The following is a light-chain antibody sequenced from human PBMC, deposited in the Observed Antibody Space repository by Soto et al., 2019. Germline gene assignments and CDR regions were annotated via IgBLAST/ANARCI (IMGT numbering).Light chain of an antibody. CDR3: QQYDTSPRT. J-gene: IGKJ1*01. CDR1: QSVSSNY. CDR2: AAS. V-gene: IGKV3-20*01. Sequence: EVVLTPSPGTLSLSPGERATLSCRASQSVSSNYLAWYQQKPGQAPRLLIYAASTRATGIPDRFSGSGSGTDFSLTISRLEPEDFAVYYCQQYDTSPRTFGQGTKVDI.